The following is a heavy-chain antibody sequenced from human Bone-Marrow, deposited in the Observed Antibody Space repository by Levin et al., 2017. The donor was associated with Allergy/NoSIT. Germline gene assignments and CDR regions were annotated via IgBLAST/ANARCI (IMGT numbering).Heavy chain of an antibody. CDR2: IHASGNT. CDR1: NGSISSSSYY. J-gene: IGHJ4*02. CDR3: ARDQVFGSYPDY. D-gene: IGHD1-26*01. V-gene: IGHV4-61*02. Sequence: SETLSLTCTVSNGSISSSSYYWSWIRQPAGKGLEWIGRIHASGNTNYNPSLMSRITMSLDRPKNQFSLKLTSMTATDTAIYYCARDQVFGSYPDYWGQGTLVTVSS.